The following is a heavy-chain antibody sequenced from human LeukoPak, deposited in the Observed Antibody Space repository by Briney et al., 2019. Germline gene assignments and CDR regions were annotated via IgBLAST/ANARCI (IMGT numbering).Heavy chain of an antibody. CDR3: ARDEQLAPEYFQH. Sequence: GSLRLSCAASGFTYGTYAVSWVRQAPGKGLEWVSVIYSGGSTYYADSVKGRFTISRDNSKNTLYLQMNSLRAEDTAVYYCARDEQLAPEYFQHWGQGTLVTVSS. CDR2: IYSGGST. CDR1: GFTYGTYA. V-gene: IGHV3-66*02. J-gene: IGHJ1*01. D-gene: IGHD6-13*01.